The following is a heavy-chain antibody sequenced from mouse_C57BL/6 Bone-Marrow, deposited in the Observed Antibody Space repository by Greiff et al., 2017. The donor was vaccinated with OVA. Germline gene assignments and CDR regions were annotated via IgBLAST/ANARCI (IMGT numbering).Heavy chain of an antibody. J-gene: IGHJ4*01. CDR1: GFTFSDYG. CDR3: ARRPYYYAMDY. Sequence: EVKLMESGGGLVKPGGSLKLSCAASGFTFSDYGMHWVRQAPEKGLEWVAYISSGSSTIYYADTVQGRFTISRDNAKTTLFLQMTSLSSEDTAMYYCARRPYYYAMDYWGQGTSVTVSS. CDR2: ISSGSSTI. V-gene: IGHV5-17*01.